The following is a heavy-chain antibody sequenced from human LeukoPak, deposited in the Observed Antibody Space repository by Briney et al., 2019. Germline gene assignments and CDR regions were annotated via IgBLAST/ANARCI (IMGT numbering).Heavy chain of an antibody. CDR3: ARRSMRWMDV. J-gene: IGHJ6*02. V-gene: IGHV4-59*08. D-gene: IGHD4-23*01. Sequence: SETLSLTCAVYGGSFSSYYWSWIRQPPGKGLEYIGYIYYSGSTNYNPSLKSRVTTSLDTSKNQFSLKLSSVTAADTAVYYCARRSMRWMDVWGQGTTVTVSS. CDR2: IYYSGST. CDR1: GGSFSSYY.